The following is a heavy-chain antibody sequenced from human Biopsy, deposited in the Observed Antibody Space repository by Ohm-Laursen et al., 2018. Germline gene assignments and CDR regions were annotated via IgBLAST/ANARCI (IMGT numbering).Heavy chain of an antibody. D-gene: IGHD3-22*01. Sequence: SETLSLTCNVSGGDINNYYWSWIRQPAGKGLEWIGRIYPGGSTNYSPSLKSRVTMSVDTSKKQLSLRLRSVTAADTAMYYCASVVLGPTNDAFDLWGQGTMVGVSS. CDR2: IYPGGST. CDR3: ASVVLGPTNDAFDL. CDR1: GGDINNYY. V-gene: IGHV4-4*07. J-gene: IGHJ3*01.